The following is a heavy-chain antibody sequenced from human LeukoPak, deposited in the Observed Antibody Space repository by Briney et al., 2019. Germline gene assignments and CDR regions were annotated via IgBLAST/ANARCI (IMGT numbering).Heavy chain of an antibody. CDR3: ARDSIAVAGIGWYFDL. Sequence: SETLSLTCTVSGGSISSGDYYWSWIRQPPGKGLEWIGYIYYSGSTNYNPSLKSRVTISVDTSKNQFSLKLSSVTAADTAVYYCARDSIAVAGIGWYFDLWGRRTLVTVSS. CDR1: GGSISSGDYY. V-gene: IGHV4-61*08. CDR2: IYYSGST. D-gene: IGHD6-19*01. J-gene: IGHJ2*01.